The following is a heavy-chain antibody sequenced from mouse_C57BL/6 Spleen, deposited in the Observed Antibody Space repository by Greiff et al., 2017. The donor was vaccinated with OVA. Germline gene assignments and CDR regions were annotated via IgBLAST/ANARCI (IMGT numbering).Heavy chain of an antibody. CDR1: GFSLTSYG. D-gene: IGHD2-14*01. Sequence: VQLKESGPGLVQPSQSLSITCTVSGFSLTSYGVHWVRQSPGKGLEWLGVIWSGGSTDYNAAFISRLSISKDNSKSQVFFKMNSLQADDTAIYYCARGGTVFFDYWGQGTTLTVSS. J-gene: IGHJ2*01. CDR2: IWSGGST. V-gene: IGHV2-2*01. CDR3: ARGGTVFFDY.